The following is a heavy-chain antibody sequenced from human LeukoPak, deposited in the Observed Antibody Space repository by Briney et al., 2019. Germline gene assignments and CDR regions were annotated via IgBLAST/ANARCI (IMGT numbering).Heavy chain of an antibody. CDR1: GYTFIGYY. CDR2: INPTSGGT. V-gene: IGHV1-2*02. CDR3: ARLVGLSTTASY. J-gene: IGHJ4*02. Sequence: ASVKVSCKASGYTFIGYYLHWVRQAPGQGLEWMGWINPTSGGTNYAQKFQDRVTMSRDTSINTAYMELSRLTSDDTAVYYCARLVGLSTTASYWGQGTLVIVSS. D-gene: IGHD5/OR15-5a*01.